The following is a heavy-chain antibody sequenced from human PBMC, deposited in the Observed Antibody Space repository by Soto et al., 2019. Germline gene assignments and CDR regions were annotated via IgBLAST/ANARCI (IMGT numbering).Heavy chain of an antibody. CDR1: GGSFSGYY. D-gene: IGHD3-9*01. V-gene: IGHV4-34*01. CDR2: INHSGST. Sequence: SETLSLTCAVYGGSFSGYYWSWIRQPPGKGLEWIGEINHSGSTNYNPSLKSRVTISVDTSKNQFSLKLSSVTAADTAVYYCARGLGLRYFDLSPGYYYGMDVWGQGTTVTVSS. CDR3: ARGLGLRYFDLSPGYYYGMDV. J-gene: IGHJ6*02.